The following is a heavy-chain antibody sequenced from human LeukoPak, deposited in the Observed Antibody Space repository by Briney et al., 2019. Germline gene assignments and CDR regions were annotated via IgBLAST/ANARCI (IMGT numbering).Heavy chain of an antibody. V-gene: IGHV3-30-3*01. CDR3: ARDFSDIDY. D-gene: IGHD2-15*01. CDR1: GFTFSSYA. CDR2: ISYDGSNK. J-gene: IGHJ4*02. Sequence: SGGSLRLSCAASGFTFSSYAMHWVRQAPGKGLEWVAVISYDGSNKYYADSVKGRFTISRDNSKNTLYLQMNSLRAEDTAVYYCARDFSDIDYWGQGTLVTVSS.